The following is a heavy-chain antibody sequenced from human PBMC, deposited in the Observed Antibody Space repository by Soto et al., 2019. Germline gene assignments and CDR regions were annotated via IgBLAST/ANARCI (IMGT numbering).Heavy chain of an antibody. V-gene: IGHV4-59*01. CDR2: IYYSGST. D-gene: IGHD2-15*01. J-gene: IGHJ4*02. CDR1: GGSISSYY. CDR3: ASTLGYCSGGSCYGFDY. Sequence: SETLSLTCTVSGGSISSYYWSWIRQPPGKGLEWIGYIYYSGSTNYNPSLKSRVTISVDTSKNQFSLKLSSVTAADTAVYYCASTLGYCSGGSCYGFDYWGQGTLVTVSS.